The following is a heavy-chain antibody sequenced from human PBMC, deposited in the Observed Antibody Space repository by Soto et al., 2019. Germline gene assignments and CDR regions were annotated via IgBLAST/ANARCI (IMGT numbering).Heavy chain of an antibody. CDR2: IRGFSPYT. CDR1: GFIFNNYW. J-gene: IGHJ6*02. D-gene: IGHD2-15*01. V-gene: IGHV3-21*01. CDR3: ARDRGYDAHDYYYNAMDV. Sequence: GGSLRLSCAASGFIFNNYWMHWVRQAPGKGLEWVSGIRGFSPYTFYAESVKGRFTISRDNAKNSLYLQMNSLGVEDTAVYYCARDRGYDAHDYYYNAMDVWGQGTTVTVSS.